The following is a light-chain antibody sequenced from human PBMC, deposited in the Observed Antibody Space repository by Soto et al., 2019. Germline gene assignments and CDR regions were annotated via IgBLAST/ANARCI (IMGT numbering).Light chain of an antibody. CDR1: RSVSSN. CDR2: DAS. J-gene: IGKJ5*01. Sequence: ELVITQSPTTLCVSPGQRATLSCRPSRSVSSNLAWYQQKPGQAPTLLIHDASSRATGIPDRFSGGGSGTDFTLTITRLEPQAFAVYYCQQRSNRPPWITFGHGTRLENK. V-gene: IGKV3D-20*02. CDR3: QQRSNRPPWIT.